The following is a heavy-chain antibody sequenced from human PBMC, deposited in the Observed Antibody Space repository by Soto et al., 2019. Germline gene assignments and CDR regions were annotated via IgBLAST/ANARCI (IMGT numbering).Heavy chain of an antibody. CDR2: INPATGAA. CDR1: GYPVTAYY. Sequence: QLHLVQSGAVVKKPGASVTVSCSASGYPVTAYYMHWVRQAPGRGLEWMGGINPATGAAKYTQTCQGRATMTRDTSTGTVFMELSCLTSADTAVFYCARGGGVGVAGSAAFDMWGQGTLVTVSS. CDR3: ARGGGVGVAGSAAFDM. J-gene: IGHJ3*02. D-gene: IGHD3-3*01. V-gene: IGHV1-2*02.